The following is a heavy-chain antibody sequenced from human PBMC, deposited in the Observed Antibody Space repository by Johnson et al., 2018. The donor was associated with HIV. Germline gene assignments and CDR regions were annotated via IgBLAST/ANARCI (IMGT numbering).Heavy chain of an antibody. CDR3: ARGRGSYSSSSPLPLDAFDI. J-gene: IGHJ3*02. Sequence: QVQVVESGGGVVQPGGSLRLSCAASGFTFSSYGMHWVRQAPGKGLEWVTFIRYDGSNKYYADSVKGRFTISRDNSKNTLYLQMNSLGAEDTAVYYCARGRGSYSSSSPLPLDAFDIWGQGTMVTVSS. CDR2: IRYDGSNK. D-gene: IGHD6-6*01. V-gene: IGHV3-30*02. CDR1: GFTFSSYG.